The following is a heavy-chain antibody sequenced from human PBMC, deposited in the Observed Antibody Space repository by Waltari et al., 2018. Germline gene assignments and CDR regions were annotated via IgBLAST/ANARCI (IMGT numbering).Heavy chain of an antibody. CDR1: GFDFRYYG. J-gene: IGHJ4*02. CDR2: IRHDRSSE. Sequence: QVQLVESGGGVVRPGRSLRLSCVVSGFDFRYYGMHWLRQSPGKGLEWVAFIRHDRSSEHYGESVKGRFIISTENFKNTLYLQMNSLRIEDTGIYYCAKDIRNGWYADYLGQGTLVTVSS. CDR3: AKDIRNGWYADY. D-gene: IGHD6-19*01. V-gene: IGHV3-30*02.